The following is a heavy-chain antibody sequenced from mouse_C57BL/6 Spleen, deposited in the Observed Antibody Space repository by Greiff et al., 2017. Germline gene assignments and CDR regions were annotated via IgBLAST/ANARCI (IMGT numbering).Heavy chain of an antibody. D-gene: IGHD1-1*01. CDR2: ISDGGSYT. J-gene: IGHJ2*01. CDR3: ARGYYYGSSYDFDY. V-gene: IGHV5-4*03. Sequence: EVNLVESGGGLVKPGGSLKLSCAASGFTFSSYAMSWVRQTPEKRLEWVATISDGGSYTYYPDNVKGRFTISRDNAKNNLYLQMSHLKSEDTAMYYCARGYYYGSSYDFDYWGQGTTLTVSS. CDR1: GFTFSSYA.